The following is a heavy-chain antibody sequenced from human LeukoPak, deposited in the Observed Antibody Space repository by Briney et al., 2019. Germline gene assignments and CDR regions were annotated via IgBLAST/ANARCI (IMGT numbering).Heavy chain of an antibody. CDR3: AKHKPIVVVPAATHNDY. D-gene: IGHD2-2*01. CDR1: GFTFSSYD. J-gene: IGHJ4*02. CDR2: ISGSGGRT. Sequence: GGSLRLSCAASGFTFSSYDMSWVRQAPGKGLEWVSAISGSGGRTNYADSVKGRFTISRDNSKNTLYLQMNSLRAEDTAVYYCAKHKPIVVVPAATHNDYWGQGTLVTVSS. V-gene: IGHV3-23*01.